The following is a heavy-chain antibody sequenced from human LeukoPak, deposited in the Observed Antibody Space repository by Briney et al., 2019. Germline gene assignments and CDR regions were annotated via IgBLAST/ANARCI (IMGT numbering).Heavy chain of an antibody. J-gene: IGHJ6*02. Sequence: GESLTLSCAVSGFTFSTYWMHWVRHPPGKGLVWVSCIKSDGSSPSYADSVKRRFTISRDTAKNTVYLQMNSLRAEDTAVYYCARWGSRGWYPMDVWGQGTTVTVSS. CDR3: ARWGSRGWYPMDV. D-gene: IGHD6-19*01. V-gene: IGHV3-74*01. CDR1: GFTFSTYW. CDR2: IKSDGSSP.